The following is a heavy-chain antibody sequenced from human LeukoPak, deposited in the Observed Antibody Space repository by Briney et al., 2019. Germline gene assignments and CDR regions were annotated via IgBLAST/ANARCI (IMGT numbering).Heavy chain of an antibody. V-gene: IGHV1-69*05. D-gene: IGHD4-23*01. CDR1: GGTFSSYA. Sequence: SVKVSCKASGGTFSSYAISWVRQAPGQGLEWMGRIIPIFGTANYAQKLQGRVTMTTDTSTSTAYMELRSLRSDDTAVYYCARDLPGENSGRHYYYYYYMDVWAKGTTVTVSS. J-gene: IGHJ6*03. CDR3: ARDLPGENSGRHYYYYYYMDV. CDR2: IIPIFGTA.